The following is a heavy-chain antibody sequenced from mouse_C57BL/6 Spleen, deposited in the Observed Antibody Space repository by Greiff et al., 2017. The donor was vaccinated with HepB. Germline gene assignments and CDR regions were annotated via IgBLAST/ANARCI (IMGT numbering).Heavy chain of an antibody. D-gene: IGHD2-1*01. CDR3: ARSEGGLYGNYWFAY. V-gene: IGHV1-58*01. J-gene: IGHJ3*01. CDR2: IYIGNGYT. CDR1: GYTFTSYG. Sequence: DVKLQESGAELVRPGSSVKMSCKTSGYTFTSYGINWVKQRPGQGLEWIGYIYIGNGYTEYNEKFKGKATLTSDTSSSTAYMQLSSLTSEDSAIYFCARSEGGLYGNYWFAYWGQGTLVTVSA.